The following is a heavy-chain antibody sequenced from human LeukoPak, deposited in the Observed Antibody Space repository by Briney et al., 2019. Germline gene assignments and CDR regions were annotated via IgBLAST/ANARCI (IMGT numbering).Heavy chain of an antibody. CDR2: IHPTGST. CDR1: GGSLGTFY. D-gene: IGHD3-22*01. Sequence: SETLSLTCTVSGGSLGTFYWSWIRQSAGKGLEYIGRIHPTGSTNYKPSLKSRLTMSIDTSKNQFSMTLQFVTAADTAVYFCSRAHSGFYLDAWGQGTLVTVSS. CDR3: SRAHSGFYLDA. J-gene: IGHJ4*02. V-gene: IGHV4-4*07.